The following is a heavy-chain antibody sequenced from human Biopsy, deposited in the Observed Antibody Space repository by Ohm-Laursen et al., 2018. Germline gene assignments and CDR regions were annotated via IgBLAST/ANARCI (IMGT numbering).Heavy chain of an antibody. J-gene: IGHJ5*02. CDR3: ARDGSGGHDFGAGWFDP. CDR2: INPNTGAT. Sequence: SVTASCKPYGYTLTGYATHSARQAPGDGLEWIGLINPNTGATTYAQKFQGRVTMTRDTSISIAYMELSRLRTDDTAVYYSARDGSGGHDFGAGWFDPWGQGTLVTVSS. V-gene: IGHV1-2*02. D-gene: IGHD5-12*01. CDR1: GYTLTGYA.